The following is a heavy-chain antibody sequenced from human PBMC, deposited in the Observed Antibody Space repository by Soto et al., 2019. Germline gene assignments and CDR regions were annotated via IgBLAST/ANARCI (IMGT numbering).Heavy chain of an antibody. Sequence: QVQLVESGGGVVQPGKSLRLSCAASGFRFSGTGMHWVRQAPGQGLEWLAVISYDGSNQFHADSVKGRFTISRDNSMNTLYLQLNSLRPEDTAVYYCARGAVAGIAYYLDYWGQGTLVTVSS. D-gene: IGHD2-15*01. J-gene: IGHJ4*02. CDR1: GFRFSGTG. CDR3: ARGAVAGIAYYLDY. V-gene: IGHV3-30*03. CDR2: ISYDGSNQ.